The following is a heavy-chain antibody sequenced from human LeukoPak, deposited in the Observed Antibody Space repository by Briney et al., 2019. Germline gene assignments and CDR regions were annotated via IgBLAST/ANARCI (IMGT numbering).Heavy chain of an antibody. V-gene: IGHV1-69*13. Sequence: GASVKVSCKASGGTFSSYAISWVRQAPGQGLEWMGGIIPIFDTANYAQKFQGRVTITADESTSTAYMELSSLRSEDTAVYYCAGVYCSSTSCYYNYYGMDVWGQGTTVTVSS. J-gene: IGHJ6*02. D-gene: IGHD2-2*01. CDR1: GGTFSSYA. CDR2: IIPIFDTA. CDR3: AGVYCSSTSCYYNYYGMDV.